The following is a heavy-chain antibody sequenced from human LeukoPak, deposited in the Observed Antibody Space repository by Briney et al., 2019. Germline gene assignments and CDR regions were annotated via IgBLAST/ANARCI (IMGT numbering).Heavy chain of an antibody. Sequence: GESLKISCKGSGYIFISYWIGWVRQMPGKGLEWMGIIYPGDSDTRYSPSCQGQVTISADKSISTAYLQWSSLKASDTAMYYCARPAAAGTYDAFDIWGQGTMVTVSS. CDR2: IYPGDSDT. D-gene: IGHD6-13*01. CDR1: GYIFISYW. J-gene: IGHJ3*02. V-gene: IGHV5-51*01. CDR3: ARPAAAGTYDAFDI.